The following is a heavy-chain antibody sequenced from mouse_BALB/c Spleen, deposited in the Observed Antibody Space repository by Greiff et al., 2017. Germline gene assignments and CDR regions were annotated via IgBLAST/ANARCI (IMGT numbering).Heavy chain of an antibody. V-gene: IGHV1-9*01. CDR3: ARGSTGVSMGY. J-gene: IGHJ4*01. Sequence: QVQLQQSGAELVKPGASVKISCKATGYTFSSYWIEWVKQRPGHGLEWIGEILPGSGSTNYNEKFKGKATFTADTSSNTAYMQLSSLTSEDSAVYYCARGSTGVSMGYWGQGTSVTVSS. D-gene: IGHD1-1*01. CDR1: GYTFSSYW. CDR2: ILPGSGST.